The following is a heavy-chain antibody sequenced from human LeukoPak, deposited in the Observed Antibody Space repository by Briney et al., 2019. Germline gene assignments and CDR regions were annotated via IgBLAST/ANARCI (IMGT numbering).Heavy chain of an antibody. D-gene: IGHD2-21*02. CDR3: ARRYCGGDCDHTNGWFDP. CDR2: IYPGDSDT. Sequence: PGESLKISCKGSGYSFTSYWIGWVRQMPGKGLEWMGIIYPGDSDTRYSPSFQGQVTISADKSISTAYLQWSSLKASDTAMYYCARRYCGGDCDHTNGWFDPWGQGTLVTVSS. J-gene: IGHJ5*02. CDR1: GYSFTSYW. V-gene: IGHV5-51*01.